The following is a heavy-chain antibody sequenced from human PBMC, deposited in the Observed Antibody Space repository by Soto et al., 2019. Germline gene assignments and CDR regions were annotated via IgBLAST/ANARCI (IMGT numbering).Heavy chain of an antibody. CDR2: IYYSGST. V-gene: IGHV4-31*03. J-gene: IGHJ3*02. CDR3: ATEGDSEAFDI. Sequence: SETLSLTCTVSGGSLSSGGYYWSWIRQHPGKGLEWVGYIYYSGSTYYNPSLKSRVTISVDTSKNQFSLKLSSVTAADTAVYYCATEGDSEAFDIWGQGTMVTVS. CDR1: GGSLSSGGYY.